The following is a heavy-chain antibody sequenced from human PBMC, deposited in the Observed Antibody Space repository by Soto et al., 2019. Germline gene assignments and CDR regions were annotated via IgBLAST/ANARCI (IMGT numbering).Heavy chain of an antibody. CDR3: ARVWGGAFDF. V-gene: IGHV4-34*01. J-gene: IGHJ3*01. CDR2: INHSGST. D-gene: IGHD3-10*01. CDR1: GGSFSGYY. Sequence: SETLSLTCAVYGGSFSGYYWTWIRQPPGTGLEWIGGINHSGSTNYNPSLKSRVTISVDTSKNQFSLKLSSVTAADTAVYYCARVWGGAFDFWGQGTMVTVSS.